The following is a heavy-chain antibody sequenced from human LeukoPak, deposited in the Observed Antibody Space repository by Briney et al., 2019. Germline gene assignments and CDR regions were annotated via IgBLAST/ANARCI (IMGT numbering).Heavy chain of an antibody. V-gene: IGHV3-15*01. Sequence: GGSLGLSCAASGFTFSNAWMSWVRQAPGKGLEWVGRIKSKTDGGTTDYAAPVKGRFTISRDDSKNTLYLQMNSLKTEDTAVYYCTTLGIFGVVIPYYYYYYYMDVWGKGTTVTVSS. CDR3: TTLGIFGVVIPYYYYYYYMDV. J-gene: IGHJ6*03. CDR2: IKSKTDGGTT. CDR1: GFTFSNAW. D-gene: IGHD3-3*01.